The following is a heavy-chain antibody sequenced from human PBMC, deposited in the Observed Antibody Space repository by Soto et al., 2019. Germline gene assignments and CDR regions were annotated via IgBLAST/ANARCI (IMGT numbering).Heavy chain of an antibody. V-gene: IGHV1-18*01. Sequence: EASVKVSCKASGYTFTSYGISWVRQAPGQGLEWMGWISAYNGNTNYAQKLQGRVTMTTDTSTSTAYMELRSLRSDDTAVYYCATEFYYYDSSGPQQDWGQGSLVTVSS. J-gene: IGHJ4*02. D-gene: IGHD3-22*01. CDR3: ATEFYYYDSSGPQQD. CDR2: ISAYNGNT. CDR1: GYTFTSYG.